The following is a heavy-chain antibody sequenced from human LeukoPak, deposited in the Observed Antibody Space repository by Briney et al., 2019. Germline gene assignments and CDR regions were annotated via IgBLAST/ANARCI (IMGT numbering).Heavy chain of an antibody. D-gene: IGHD4-17*01. CDR2: IYYSGST. CDR1: GGSISSYY. V-gene: IGHV4-59*08. CDR3: ARHRPPSDDYGDPIDY. J-gene: IGHJ4*02. Sequence: SSETLSLTCTVSGGSISSYYWSWIRQPPGKGLEWIGYIYYSGSTNYNPSLKSRVTISVDTSKNQFSLKLSSVTAADTAVYYCARHRPPSDDYGDPIDYWGQGTLVTVSS.